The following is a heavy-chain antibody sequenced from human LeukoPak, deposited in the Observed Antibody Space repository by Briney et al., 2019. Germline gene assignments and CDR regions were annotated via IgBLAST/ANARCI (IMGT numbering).Heavy chain of an antibody. CDR2: FDPEDGET. CDR3: ATGPLRAYCSSTSCHLTDY. CDR1: GYXLTXLS. Sequence: KVSCXXXGYXLTXLSMHWVRQAPGKGLEWMGGFDPEDGETIYAQKFQGRVTMTEDTSTDTAYMELSSLRSEDTAVYYCATGPLRAYCSSTSCHLTDYWGQGTLVTVSS. J-gene: IGHJ4*02. V-gene: IGHV1-24*01. D-gene: IGHD2-2*01.